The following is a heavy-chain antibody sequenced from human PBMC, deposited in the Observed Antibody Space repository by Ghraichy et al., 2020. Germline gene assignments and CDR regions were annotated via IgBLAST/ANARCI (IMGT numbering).Heavy chain of an antibody. D-gene: IGHD3-9*01. CDR1: GYTFTGYY. J-gene: IGHJ3*02. V-gene: IGHV1-2*02. CDR3: ATFEWLLVDAFDI. CDR2: INPNSGGT. Sequence: ASVKVSCKASGYTFTGYYMHWVRQAPGQGLEWMGWINPNSGGTNYAQKFQGRVTMTRDTSISTAYMELSRLRSDDTAVYYCATFEWLLVDAFDIWGQGTMVTVSS.